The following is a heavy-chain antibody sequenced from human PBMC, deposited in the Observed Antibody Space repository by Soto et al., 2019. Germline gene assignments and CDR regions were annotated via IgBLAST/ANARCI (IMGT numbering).Heavy chain of an antibody. J-gene: IGHJ6*02. Sequence: QVHLQQWGAGLLKPSGTLSLTCAVSGGSFSDAFWSWVRQSPGRGLEWIGEVFHTGNTNYNPSLKSRATLSVDTAKNQFSLRLTSVTAADSAVYYCARAPRELLAEGPLFLYYYYGLDVWGQGTTVTVSS. V-gene: IGHV4-34*12. CDR1: GGSFSDAF. CDR2: VFHTGNT. CDR3: ARAPRELLAEGPLFLYYYYGLDV. D-gene: IGHD1-7*01.